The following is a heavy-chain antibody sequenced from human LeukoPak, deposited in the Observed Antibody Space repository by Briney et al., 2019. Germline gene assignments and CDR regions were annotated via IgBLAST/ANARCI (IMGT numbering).Heavy chain of an antibody. CDR3: AKIAAAGGNWFDP. CDR2: IRYDGSNK. J-gene: IGHJ5*02. CDR1: GFTFSSYG. V-gene: IGHV3-30*02. D-gene: IGHD6-13*01. Sequence: GGSLRLSCAASGFTFSSYGMHWVRQAPGKGLEWVAFIRYDGSNKYYADSVKGRFTISRDNAKNSLYLQMNSLRAEDTALYYCAKIAAAGGNWFDPWGQGTLVTVSS.